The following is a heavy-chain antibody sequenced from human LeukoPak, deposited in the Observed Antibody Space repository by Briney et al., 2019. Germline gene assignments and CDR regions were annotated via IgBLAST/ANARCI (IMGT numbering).Heavy chain of an antibody. J-gene: IGHJ3*02. Sequence: GRSLRLSCAASGFTFSSYSMNWVSQAPGKWLEWVSSISSSGNYVYYADSMKGRFTISRDNAKTSLYLQMNSLRAEDTAVYYCARNSTVVAGTFDIWGQGTMVTVSS. D-gene: IGHD2-15*01. V-gene: IGHV3-21*01. CDR3: ARNSTVVAGTFDI. CDR2: ISSSGNYV. CDR1: GFTFSSYS.